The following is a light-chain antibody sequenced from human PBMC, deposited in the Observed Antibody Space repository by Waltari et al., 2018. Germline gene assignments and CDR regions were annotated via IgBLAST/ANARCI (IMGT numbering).Light chain of an antibody. CDR2: DVS. CDR3: CSYAGSYTFGV. J-gene: IGLJ2*01. Sequence: QSALTQPRSVSGSPGQSVTISCTGTSSDVGGYNYVSWYQQHPVKAPRLMIYDVSKRPSGVPARVSGSKSGNPAALTISGLQAEDEADYYCCSYAGSYTFGVFGGGTTLTVL. V-gene: IGLV2-11*01. CDR1: SSDVGGYNY.